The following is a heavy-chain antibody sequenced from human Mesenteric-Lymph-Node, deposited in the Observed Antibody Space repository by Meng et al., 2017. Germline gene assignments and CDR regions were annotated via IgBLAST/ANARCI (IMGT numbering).Heavy chain of an antibody. Sequence: SLRLSCAASGFTFDDYAMHWVRQAPGKGLEWVSGISWNSGSIGYADSVKGRFTISRDNAKNSLYLQMNSLRSEDTAVYYCARVRDYSSSAFLARIIYYYYYYGMDVWGQGTTVTVSS. D-gene: IGHD6-13*01. CDR1: GFTFDDYA. J-gene: IGHJ6*02. V-gene: IGHV3-9*01. CDR2: ISWNSGSI. CDR3: ARVRDYSSSAFLARIIYYYYYYGMDV.